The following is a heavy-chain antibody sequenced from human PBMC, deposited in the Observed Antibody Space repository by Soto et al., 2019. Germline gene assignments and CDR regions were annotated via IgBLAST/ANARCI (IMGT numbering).Heavy chain of an antibody. D-gene: IGHD4-17*01. Sequence: EVQLLESGGGLVQPGGSLSLSCAASGFTFSSYAMSWVRQAPGKGLEWVSAVSGNGRVTYYADSVKGRFTISSDNSKNTQYLQMNSLRADDTAVYYCANHDYGDDRDLDIWGQGTMVTVSS. J-gene: IGHJ3*02. CDR1: GFTFSSYA. V-gene: IGHV3-23*01. CDR3: ANHDYGDDRDLDI. CDR2: VSGNGRVT.